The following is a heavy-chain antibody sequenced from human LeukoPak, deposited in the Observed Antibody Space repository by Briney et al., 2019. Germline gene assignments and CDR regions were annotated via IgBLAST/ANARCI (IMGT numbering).Heavy chain of an antibody. V-gene: IGHV3-48*02. D-gene: IGHD5-18*01. Sequence: PGGCLRLSCAASGFTFSSYSMNWVRQAPGKGLGWVSYISSSSSTIYYADSVKGRFTISRDNAKNSLYLQMNSLRDEDTAVYYCARDSGYSYGWDYYYYGMDVWGQGTTVTVSS. CDR1: GFTFSSYS. J-gene: IGHJ6*02. CDR2: ISSSSSTI. CDR3: ARDSGYSYGWDYYYYGMDV.